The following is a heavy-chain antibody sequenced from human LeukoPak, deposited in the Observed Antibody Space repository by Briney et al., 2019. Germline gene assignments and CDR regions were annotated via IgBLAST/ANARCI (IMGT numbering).Heavy chain of an antibody. Sequence: SETLSLTCTVSGGSISSYYWSWIRQPPGKGLEWIGYIYYSGSTNYNPSLKSRVTISVDTSKNQFSLKLSSVTAADTAVYYCARVWYSRGWYEYYFDYWGQGTLVTVSS. V-gene: IGHV4-59*01. D-gene: IGHD6-19*01. CDR3: ARVWYSRGWYEYYFDY. J-gene: IGHJ4*02. CDR2: IYYSGST. CDR1: GGSISSYY.